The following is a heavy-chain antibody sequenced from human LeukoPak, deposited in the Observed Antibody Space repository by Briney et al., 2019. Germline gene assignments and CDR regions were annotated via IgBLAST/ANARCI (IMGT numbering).Heavy chain of an antibody. J-gene: IGHJ4*02. D-gene: IGHD5-12*01. CDR1: GYSFNNYW. CDR2: IYPGDSDT. Sequence: GESLKISCRGSGYSFNNYWIAWVRQMPGKGLGWMGIIYPGDSDTRYDPSFQGQVTISADKSISIAYLQWSSLKASDTAMYYCALRGAYDDRFEYWGQGTLVTVSS. CDR3: ALRGAYDDRFEY. V-gene: IGHV5-51*01.